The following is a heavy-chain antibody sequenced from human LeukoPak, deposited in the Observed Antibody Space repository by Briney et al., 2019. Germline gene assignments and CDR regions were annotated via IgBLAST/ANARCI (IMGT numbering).Heavy chain of an antibody. V-gene: IGHV4-34*01. CDR1: GGSFSGYY. D-gene: IGHD2-2*01. J-gene: IGHJ6*02. CDR2: INHSGST. Sequence: PSETLSLTCAVYGGSFSGYYWSWIRQPPGKGLEWIGEINHSGSTNYNPSLKSRVTISVDTSKNQFSLKLSSVTAVDTAVYYCAREKQVVPAAMRPYGMDVWGQGTTVTVSS. CDR3: AREKQVVPAAMRPYGMDV.